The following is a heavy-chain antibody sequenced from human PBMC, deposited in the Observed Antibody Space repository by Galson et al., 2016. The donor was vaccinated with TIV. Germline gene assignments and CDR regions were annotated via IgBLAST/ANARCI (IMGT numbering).Heavy chain of an antibody. CDR2: INRDGSNT. J-gene: IGHJ5*02. D-gene: IGHD3-3*01. V-gene: IGHV3-74*01. CDR3: ARMNYDFWSGSNPGWWFDP. CDR1: GFIFSTYW. Sequence: SLRLSCAGSGFIFSTYWMHWVRQVPGKGLLWVSHINRDGSNTSYADSVKGRFTISRDNAKNMVYLQMNSLSGVDTAVYYCARMNYDFWSGSNPGWWFDPWGQGTQVTVSS.